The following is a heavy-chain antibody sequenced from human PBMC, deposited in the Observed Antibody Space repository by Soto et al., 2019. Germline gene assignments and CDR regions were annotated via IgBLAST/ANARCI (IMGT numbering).Heavy chain of an antibody. CDR2: IYWDDDK. CDR1: GFSLTTSGLG. Sequence: QITLKESGPTPVKPTQTLTLTCTFSGFSLTTSGLGVGWIRQPPGEVLEWLALIYWDDDKRYNSSLKTRLTITKDTPQNQVVLRMTNMGPVDTATYYCARYFGSGVFDYWGQGTLVTVSS. J-gene: IGHJ4*02. D-gene: IGHD2-15*01. V-gene: IGHV2-5*02. CDR3: ARYFGSGVFDY.